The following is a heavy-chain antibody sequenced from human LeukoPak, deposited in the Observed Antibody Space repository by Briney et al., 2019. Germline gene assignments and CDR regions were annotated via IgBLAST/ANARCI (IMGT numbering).Heavy chain of an antibody. V-gene: IGHV4-30-4*08. D-gene: IGHD1-7*01. CDR2: IYYTGST. J-gene: IGHJ4*02. CDR3: ARAGTTKTTPKGIDY. CDR1: GGSTSSGDYY. Sequence: SXTLSLTCTVSGGSTSSGDYYWSWIRQPPGKGLEWIGYIYYTGSTYYNPSLKSRVTISVDTSKNQFSLKLSSVTAADTAVYYCARAGTTKTTPKGIDYWGQGTLVTVSS.